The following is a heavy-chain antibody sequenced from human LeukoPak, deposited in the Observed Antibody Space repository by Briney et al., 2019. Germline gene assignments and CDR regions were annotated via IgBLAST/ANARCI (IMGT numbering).Heavy chain of an antibody. J-gene: IGHJ4*02. CDR1: GFTFGDTW. CDR3: ATSYDMGWLVGY. Sequence: PGGSLRLSCAASGFTFGDTWMNWVHQVPGKGLEWVANIKQDGSEKFYVAFLKGRFTISRDNGKGSLYLQMNSLRAEDTALYYCATSYDMGWLVGYWGRGTLVTVSS. V-gene: IGHV3-7*03. CDR2: IKQDGSEK. D-gene: IGHD3/OR15-3a*01.